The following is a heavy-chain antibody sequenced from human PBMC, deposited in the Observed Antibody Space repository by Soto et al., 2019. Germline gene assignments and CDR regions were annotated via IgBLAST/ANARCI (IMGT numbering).Heavy chain of an antibody. Sequence: GGSLRLSCAASGFTFGSYGMHWVRQAPGKGLEWVAVIWYDGSNKYYADSVKGRFTISRDNSKNTLYLQMNSLRAEDTAVYYCARDTPSLRVAGYGMDVWGQGTTVTASS. D-gene: IGHD3-3*01. CDR3: ARDTPSLRVAGYGMDV. CDR2: IWYDGSNK. J-gene: IGHJ6*02. CDR1: GFTFGSYG. V-gene: IGHV3-33*01.